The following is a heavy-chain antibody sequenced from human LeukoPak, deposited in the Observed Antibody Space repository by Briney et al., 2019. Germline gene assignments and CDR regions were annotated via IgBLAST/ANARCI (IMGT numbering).Heavy chain of an antibody. CDR3: ARTLGYGDFDY. D-gene: IGHD4-17*01. V-gene: IGHV4-39*01. CDR2: IYYSGST. J-gene: IGHJ4*02. Sequence: SETLSLTCTVSGGSISSSSYYWGWIRQPPGKGLDWIGSIYYSGSTYYNPSLKSRVTISVDTSKNQFSLKLSSVTAADTAVYYCARTLGYGDFDYWGQGTLVTVSS. CDR1: GGSISSSSYY.